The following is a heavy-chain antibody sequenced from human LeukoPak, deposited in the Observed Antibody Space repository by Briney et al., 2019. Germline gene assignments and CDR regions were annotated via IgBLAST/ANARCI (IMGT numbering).Heavy chain of an antibody. Sequence: SETLSLTCTVSGGSISFHYWSWIRQPPGKGLEWIGYTHLSGSTYYDPSLRSRVTISGDASKNQFSLRLNSVTAADTAVYYCARGGVWYFDLWGRGTLVTVSS. V-gene: IGHV4-59*11. D-gene: IGHD3-16*01. CDR2: THLSGST. CDR3: ARGGVWYFDL. CDR1: GGSISFHY. J-gene: IGHJ2*01.